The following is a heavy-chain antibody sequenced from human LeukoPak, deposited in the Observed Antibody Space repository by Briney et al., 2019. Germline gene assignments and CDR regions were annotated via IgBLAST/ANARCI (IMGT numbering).Heavy chain of an antibody. V-gene: IGHV3-23*01. CDR1: GFTFATYS. J-gene: IGHJ3*01. CDR3: VKDRVPDSGWSFDV. D-gene: IGHD6-19*01. CDR2: IFGSASKI. Sequence: GGSLRLSCTTSGFTFATYSMSWVRQAPGQGLEWVASIFGSASKIYHADSVKGRFTVSRDDSKNTLYLQMNGLRVEDTALYHCVKDRVPDSGWSFDVWGRGTMVTVSA.